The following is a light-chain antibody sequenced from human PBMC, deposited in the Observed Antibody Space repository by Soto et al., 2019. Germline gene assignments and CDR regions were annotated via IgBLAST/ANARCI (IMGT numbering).Light chain of an antibody. Sequence: EIVLTQSPDTLSLSPGERATVSCRATQSITNKYVAWYQQKAGQAPRLLIYGASTRATGIPDRFRGSGSGTDFTLSITRLEPEDFAVYYCHQYLDSPNTFGQGTNLEIK. CDR3: HQYLDSPNT. J-gene: IGKJ2*01. CDR2: GAS. CDR1: QSITNKY. V-gene: IGKV3-20*01.